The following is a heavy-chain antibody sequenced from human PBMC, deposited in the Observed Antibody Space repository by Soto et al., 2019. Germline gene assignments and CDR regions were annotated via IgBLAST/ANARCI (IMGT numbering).Heavy chain of an antibody. Sequence: SETLSLTCTVSGDSISDNYWSWIRQPPGKTLEWIGYMYYTGSTNYNPSLKSRITINPDTSNNQLSLQLNSVTPDDTAVYYCARLIGNSWLDSWGQGTLVTVSS. J-gene: IGHJ5*01. V-gene: IGHV4-59*08. CDR2: MYYTGST. CDR1: GDSISDNY. CDR3: ARLIGNSWLDS.